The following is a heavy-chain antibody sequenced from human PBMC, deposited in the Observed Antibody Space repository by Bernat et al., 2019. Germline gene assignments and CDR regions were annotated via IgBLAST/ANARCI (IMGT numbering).Heavy chain of an antibody. D-gene: IGHD6-13*01. J-gene: IGHJ4*02. CDR2: ISGSGGST. CDR3: AKDAHGEQQLVLQRSRLDY. CDR1: GFTFSSYA. V-gene: IGHV3-23*01. Sequence: EVQLLESGGGLVQPGGSLRLSCAASGFTFSSYAMSWVRQAPGKGLEWVSAISGSGGSTYYADYVKGRFTISRDNSKNTLYLQMNSLRAEDTAVYYCAKDAHGEQQLVLQRSRLDYWGQGTLVTVSS.